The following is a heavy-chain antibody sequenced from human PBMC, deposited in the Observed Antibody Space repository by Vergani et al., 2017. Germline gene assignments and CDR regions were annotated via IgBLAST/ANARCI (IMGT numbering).Heavy chain of an antibody. D-gene: IGHD5-24*01. CDR3: ARGTDGYNYPYFDY. Sequence: EVQLVESGGGLFQPGGSLRLSCAASGFTVSSNYMSWVRQAPGKGLEWVSVIYSGGSTYYADSVKGRFTISRDNSKNTLYLQMNSLRAEDTAVYYCARGTDGYNYPYFDYWGQGTLVTVSA. J-gene: IGHJ4*02. CDR1: GFTVSSNY. V-gene: IGHV3-53*01. CDR2: IYSGGST.